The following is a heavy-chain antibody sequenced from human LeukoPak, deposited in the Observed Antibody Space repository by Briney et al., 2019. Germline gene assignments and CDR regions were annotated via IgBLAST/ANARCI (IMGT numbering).Heavy chain of an antibody. D-gene: IGHD5-18*01. V-gene: IGHV1-69*05. CDR2: IIPIFGTA. CDR1: GGTFSSCA. CDR3: ARVASGYGYGWGKGPFDY. Sequence: ASVKVSCKASGGTFSSCAISWVRQAPGQGLEWMGRIIPIFGTASYAQKFQGRVTMTRDTSTSTVYMELSSLRSEDTAVYYCARVASGYGYGWGKGPFDYWGQGTLVTVSS. J-gene: IGHJ4*02.